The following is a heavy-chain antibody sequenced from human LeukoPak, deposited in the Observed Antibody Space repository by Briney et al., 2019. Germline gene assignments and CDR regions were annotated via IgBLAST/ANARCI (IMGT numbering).Heavy chain of an antibody. J-gene: IGHJ4*02. CDR2: MNPNSGNT. Sequence: ASMKVSCKASGYTFTRYDINWVRQATGQGLGWMGWMNPNSGNTGYAQKFQGRVTITRNTSINTAYMELSSLRSEDTAVYYCARRAAAGTALDYWGQGTLVTVSS. CDR1: GYTFTRYD. CDR3: ARRAAAGTALDY. V-gene: IGHV1-8*03. D-gene: IGHD6-13*01.